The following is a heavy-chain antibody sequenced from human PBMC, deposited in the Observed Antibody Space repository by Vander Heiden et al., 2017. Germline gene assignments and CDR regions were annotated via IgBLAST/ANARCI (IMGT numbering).Heavy chain of an antibody. V-gene: IGHV2-26*01. Sequence: QVTLKESGPVLVKPTETLTLTCTVSGFSLSNARMGVSWIRQPPGKALEWLAHIFSNDEKTYSTSLKSRLTIPKGTSKSQVVLTMTNMDPVETATNFWARNPVVTNYFDYWGQGTLVTVSS. CDR2: IFSNDEK. CDR1: GFSLSNARMG. CDR3: ARNPVVTNYFDY. J-gene: IGHJ4*02. D-gene: IGHD2-21*02.